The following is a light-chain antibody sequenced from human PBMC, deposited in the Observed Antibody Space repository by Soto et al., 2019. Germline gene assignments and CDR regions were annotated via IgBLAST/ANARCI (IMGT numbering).Light chain of an antibody. Sequence: DIQMTQSPSAMSALVGDRVTITCRASQDISTYLVWFQQKPGKVPKRLSYATSNFESGVPSRFSGSRSGTEYTLTISSLQPEDFPTYYGLQHNSFPLTVGGGTKVEIK. CDR2: ATS. CDR1: QDISTY. J-gene: IGKJ4*01. V-gene: IGKV1-17*03. CDR3: LQHNSFPLT.